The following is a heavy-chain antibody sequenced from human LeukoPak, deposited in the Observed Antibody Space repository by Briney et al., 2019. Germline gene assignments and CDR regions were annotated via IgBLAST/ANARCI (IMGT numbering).Heavy chain of an antibody. D-gene: IGHD6-13*01. V-gene: IGHV3-53*01. J-gene: IGHJ4*02. Sequence: PGGSLRLSCAASGFTVSSNYMSWVRQAPGKGLEWVSVIYSGGSTYYADSVKGRFTISRDNSKNTLYLQMNSLRAEDTAVYYCARDSSSWAHRPSRGDDYWGQGTLVTVSS. CDR3: ARDSSSWAHRPSRGDDY. CDR2: IYSGGST. CDR1: GFTVSSNY.